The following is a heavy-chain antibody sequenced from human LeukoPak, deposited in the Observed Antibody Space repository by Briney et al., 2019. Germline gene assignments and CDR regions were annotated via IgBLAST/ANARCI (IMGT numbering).Heavy chain of an antibody. CDR2: IIPIFGTA. D-gene: IGHD3-22*01. CDR3: ARVGYYYDSSGFYFDY. V-gene: IGHV1-69*01. Sequence: SVKVSCKASGGTFSSYAISWVRQAPGQGLEWMGGIIPIFGTANYAQKFQGRVTITADESTSAAYMELSSLRSEDTAVYYCARVGYYYDSSGFYFDYWGQGTLVTVSS. CDR1: GGTFSSYA. J-gene: IGHJ4*02.